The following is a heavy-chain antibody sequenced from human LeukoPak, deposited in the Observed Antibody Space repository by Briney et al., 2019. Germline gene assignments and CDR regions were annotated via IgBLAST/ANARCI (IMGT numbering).Heavy chain of an antibody. Sequence: GGSLRLSCAASGFTVSSNYMSWVRQAPGKGLEWVSVIYSGGSTYYADSVKGRFTISRDNSKNTLYPQMNSLRAEDTAVYYCARGASYYYDSSGFDYWGQGTLVTVSS. D-gene: IGHD3-22*01. CDR3: ARGASYYYDSSGFDY. V-gene: IGHV3-53*01. J-gene: IGHJ4*02. CDR2: IYSGGST. CDR1: GFTVSSNY.